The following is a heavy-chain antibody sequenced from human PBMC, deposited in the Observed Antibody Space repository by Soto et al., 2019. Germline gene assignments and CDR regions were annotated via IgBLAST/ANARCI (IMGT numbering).Heavy chain of an antibody. CDR1: GFTFSDYY. CDR2: ISSSGSTI. V-gene: IGHV3-11*01. D-gene: IGHD6-19*01. CDR3: ARDGQWLAQSLYYYYYMDV. Sequence: GGSLRLSCAASGFTFSDYYMSWIRQAPGKGLEWVSYISSSGSTIYYADSVKGRFTISRDNAKNSLYLQMNSLRAEDTAVYYCARDGQWLAQSLYYYYYMDVWGKGTTVTVSS. J-gene: IGHJ6*03.